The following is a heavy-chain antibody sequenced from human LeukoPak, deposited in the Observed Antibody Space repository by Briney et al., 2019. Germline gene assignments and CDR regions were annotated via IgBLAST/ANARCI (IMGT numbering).Heavy chain of an antibody. Sequence: SETLSLTCTVSGDSISSYYWSWIRQPPGKGLEWIGYISYSGSSNSHPSLKGRVTISVDMSQTQVYLELSSVTAADTAVYYCARARYREDSYGYAGGFYYMDVWGKGTTVTVSS. CDR1: GDSISSYY. V-gene: IGHV4-59*01. D-gene: IGHD5-18*01. CDR2: ISYSGSS. CDR3: ARARYREDSYGYAGGFYYMDV. J-gene: IGHJ6*03.